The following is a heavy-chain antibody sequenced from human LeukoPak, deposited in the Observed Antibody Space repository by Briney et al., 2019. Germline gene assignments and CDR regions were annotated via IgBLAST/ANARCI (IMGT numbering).Heavy chain of an antibody. CDR3: ATSKQQLVRHYGDY. CDR2: FDPEDGET. J-gene: IGHJ4*02. D-gene: IGHD6-13*01. V-gene: IGHV1-24*01. CDR1: GYTLTELS. Sequence: ASVKVSCKVSGYTLTELSMHWVRQAPGKGLEWMGGFDPEDGETIYAQKFQGRVAMTEDTSTDTAYMELSSLRSEDTAVYYCATSKQQLVRHYGDYWGQGTLVTVSS.